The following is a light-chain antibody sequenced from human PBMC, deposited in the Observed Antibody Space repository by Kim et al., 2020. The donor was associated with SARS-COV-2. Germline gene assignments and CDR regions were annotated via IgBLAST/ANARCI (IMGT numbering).Light chain of an antibody. CDR1: QDISNY. Sequence: SASMGDRVTLTCQASQDISNYLNWYQQKPEKAPKLLIYDASNLETGVPSRFSGSGSGTYFTFTISSLQPEDIATYYCQQYDNLAYSFGQGTKLEIK. J-gene: IGKJ2*03. V-gene: IGKV1-33*01. CDR2: DAS. CDR3: QQYDNLAYS.